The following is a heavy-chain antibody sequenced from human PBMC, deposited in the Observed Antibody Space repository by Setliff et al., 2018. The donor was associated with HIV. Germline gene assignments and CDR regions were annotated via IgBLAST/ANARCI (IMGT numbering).Heavy chain of an antibody. V-gene: IGHV3-66*02. CDR2: IYSGGST. J-gene: IGHJ4*02. D-gene: IGHD3-10*02. Sequence: GGSLRLSCGASGFIFSDSWMDWVRQAPGKGLEWVSTIYSGGSTYHADSVKGRFTFSRDDSKNTFFLQMNSLKTTDTGTYYCATYARTSYGLDDWGQGTEVTVSS. CDR1: GFIFSDSW. CDR3: ATYARTSYGLDD.